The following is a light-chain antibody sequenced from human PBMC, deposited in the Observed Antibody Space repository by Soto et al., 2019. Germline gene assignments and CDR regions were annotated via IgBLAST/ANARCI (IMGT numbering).Light chain of an antibody. J-gene: IGLJ2*01. CDR1: TGTVPPGHY. Sequence: QAVVPQEPSRNVSPGVTVTLTFAASTGTVPPGHYSCGYQQKPVKAPRTLIYATNQKPSWTPDRFSGSLIGGRAALTLSGAHPDDEDDYSCLISDSQGVVFVGGTKLTVL. CDR2: ATN. V-gene: IGLV7-46*01. CDR3: LISDSQGVV.